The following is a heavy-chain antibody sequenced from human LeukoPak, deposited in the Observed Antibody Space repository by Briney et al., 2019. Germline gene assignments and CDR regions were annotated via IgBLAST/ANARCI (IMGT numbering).Heavy chain of an antibody. CDR2: INPNSGGT. D-gene: IGHD6-19*01. J-gene: IGHJ2*01. CDR3: ARDAPILPGIAVVEDWYFDL. V-gene: IGHV1-2*02. CDR1: VYTFTGYY. Sequence: ASVKVSCKASVYTFTGYYMHWVRQAPGQGLEWMGWINPNSGGTNYAQKFQGRVTMTRDTSISTAYMELSRLRSDDTAVYYCARDAPILPGIAVVEDWYFDLWGRGTLVTVSS.